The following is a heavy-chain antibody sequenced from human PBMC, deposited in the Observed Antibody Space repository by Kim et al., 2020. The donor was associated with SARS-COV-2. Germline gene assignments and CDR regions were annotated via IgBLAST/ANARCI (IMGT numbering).Heavy chain of an antibody. CDR3: VRISDMIMALDY. CDR2: KSYSG. V-gene: IGHV4-59*01. CDR1: GASISIYH. Sequence: SETLSLTCNVSGASISIYHWGWIRQPPGKGLEWIGHKSYSGFKPPLGSRVTISLDPSKNQFSLKLSSVSTADTAVYYCVRISDMIMALDYWGQGTLVTVS. J-gene: IGHJ4*02. D-gene: IGHD3-16*01.